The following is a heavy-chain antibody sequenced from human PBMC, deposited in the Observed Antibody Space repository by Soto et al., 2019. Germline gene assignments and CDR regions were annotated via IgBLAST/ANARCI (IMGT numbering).Heavy chain of an antibody. CDR3: ASETYYYDSSGYYFRSWSGHFDY. V-gene: IGHV4-39*01. CDR1: GGSISSSSYY. J-gene: IGHJ4*02. CDR2: IYYSGST. Sequence: SETLSLTCTVSGGSISSSSYYWGWIRQPPGKGLEWIGSIYYSGSTYYNPSLKSRVTISVDTSKNQFSLKLSSVTAADTAVYYCASETYYYDSSGYYFRSWSGHFDYWGQGTLVTVSS. D-gene: IGHD3-22*01.